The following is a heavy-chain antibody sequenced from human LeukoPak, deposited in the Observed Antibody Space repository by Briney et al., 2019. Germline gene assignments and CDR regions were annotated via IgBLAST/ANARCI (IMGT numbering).Heavy chain of an antibody. V-gene: IGHV3-23*01. CDR3: AKKGGITGTTRIDY. D-gene: IGHD1-20*01. J-gene: IGHJ4*02. Sequence: GGSLRLSCAASGFTFSSYAMSWVRQAPGKGLEWVSASSGSGGSTYYADSVKGRFTISRDNSKKTLYLQMKSLRAEDTAVYYCAKKGGITGTTRIDYWGQGTLVTVPS. CDR2: SSGSGGST. CDR1: GFTFSSYA.